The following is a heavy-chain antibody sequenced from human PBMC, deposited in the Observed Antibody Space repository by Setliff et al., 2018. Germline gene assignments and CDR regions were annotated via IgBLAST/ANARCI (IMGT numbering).Heavy chain of an antibody. V-gene: IGHV4-31*03. Sequence: PSETLSLTCSVSGDSISIGAYFWSWIRHRPGEGLEYIGHITSSGYTNYSPSLQGRVAISEDTSGNQFSLKLSSVTAADTAIYFCVRGRTSGLFLSRFDPWGQGTLVTVSS. CDR3: VRGRTSGLFLSRFDP. CDR1: GDSISIGAYF. J-gene: IGHJ5*02. CDR2: ITSSGYT. D-gene: IGHD2-21*01.